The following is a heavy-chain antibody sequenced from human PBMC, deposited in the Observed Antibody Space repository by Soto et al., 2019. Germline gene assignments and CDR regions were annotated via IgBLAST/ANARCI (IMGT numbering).Heavy chain of an antibody. CDR1: GFTFSSYG. Sequence: GGSLRLSCAASGFTFSSYGMHWVRQAPGKGLEWVAVIWYDGSNKYYADSVKGRFTISRDNSKNTLYLQMNSLRAEDTAVYYCARQVTIAAGGTSFDYWGQGTLVTVSS. CDR3: ARQVTIAAGGTSFDY. J-gene: IGHJ4*02. CDR2: IWYDGSNK. V-gene: IGHV3-33*01. D-gene: IGHD6-13*01.